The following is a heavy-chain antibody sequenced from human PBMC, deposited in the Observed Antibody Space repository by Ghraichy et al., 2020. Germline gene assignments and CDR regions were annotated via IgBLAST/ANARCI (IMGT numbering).Heavy chain of an antibody. CDR1: GFTFSSYG. Sequence: GGSRRLSCAASGFTFSSYGMHWVRQAPGKGLEWVAFIRYDGSNKYYADSVKGRFTISRDNSKNTLYLQMNSLRAEDTAVYYCAKEGYSGYDVPAFDIWGQGTMVTVSS. CDR3: AKEGYSGYDVPAFDI. CDR2: IRYDGSNK. J-gene: IGHJ3*02. D-gene: IGHD5-12*01. V-gene: IGHV3-30*02.